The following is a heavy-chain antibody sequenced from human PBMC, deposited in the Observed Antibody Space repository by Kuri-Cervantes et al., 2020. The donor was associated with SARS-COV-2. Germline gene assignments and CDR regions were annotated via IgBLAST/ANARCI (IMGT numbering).Heavy chain of an antibody. J-gene: IGHJ6*03. CDR1: GFTFSSYA. CDR2: ISYDGSNK. Sequence: GGSLRLSCAASGFTFSSYAMHWVRQAPGKGLEWVAVISYDGSNKYYADSVKGRFTISRDNAKNSLYLQMNSLRAEDTAVYYCARTRAYYDFWSGPYYYYYYMDVWGKGTTVTVSS. D-gene: IGHD3-3*01. V-gene: IGHV3-30*04. CDR3: ARTRAYYDFWSGPYYYYYYMDV.